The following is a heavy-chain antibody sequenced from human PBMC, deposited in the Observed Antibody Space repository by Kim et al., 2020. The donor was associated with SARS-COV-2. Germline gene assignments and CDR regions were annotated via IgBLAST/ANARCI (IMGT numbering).Heavy chain of an antibody. CDR1: GFTFTSSA. Sequence: SVKVSCKASGFTFTSSAVQWVRQARGQRLEWIGWIVVGSGNTNYAQKFQERVTITRDMSTSTAYMELSSLRSEDTAVYYCAADPRYYDFWSGYYTARSIGYGMDVWGQGTTVTVSS. V-gene: IGHV1-58*01. J-gene: IGHJ6*02. CDR2: IVVGSGNT. D-gene: IGHD3-3*01. CDR3: AADPRYYDFWSGYYTARSIGYGMDV.